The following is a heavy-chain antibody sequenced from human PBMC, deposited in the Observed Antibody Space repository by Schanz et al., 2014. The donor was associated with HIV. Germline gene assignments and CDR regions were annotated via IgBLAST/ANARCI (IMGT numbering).Heavy chain of an antibody. Sequence: EVQLLESGGGLEQPGGSLRLSCAASGFNFNNYAMTWVRQAPGKGLEWLANIKLDGSEKYYVDSVKGRFTISRDNTKNSLYPQMNSLRAEDTAVYYCARDYHWNWFDPWGQGTLVTVSS. J-gene: IGHJ5*02. V-gene: IGHV3-7*01. CDR1: GFNFNNYA. D-gene: IGHD1-20*01. CDR2: IKLDGSEK. CDR3: ARDYHWNWFDP.